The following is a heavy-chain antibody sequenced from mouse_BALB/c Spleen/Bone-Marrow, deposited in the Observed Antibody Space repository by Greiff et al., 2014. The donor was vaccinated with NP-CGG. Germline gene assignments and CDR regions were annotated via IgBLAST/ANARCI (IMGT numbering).Heavy chain of an antibody. J-gene: IGHJ3*01. CDR2: IYPYSGGT. V-gene: IGHV1S29*02. Sequence: VQLKQSGPELVRPGASVKISCKASGYTFTDYKIYWGKQSHGKSLEWIGYIYPYSGGTGYNQKFKSKATLTVDNSSTTAYMELRSLTSEDSAVYYCARGNWDFAYWGQGTLVTVST. CDR3: ARGNWDFAY. CDR1: GYTFTDYK. D-gene: IGHD4-1*01.